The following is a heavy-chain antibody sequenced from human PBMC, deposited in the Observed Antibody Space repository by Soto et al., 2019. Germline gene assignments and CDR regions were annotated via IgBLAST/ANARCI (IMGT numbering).Heavy chain of an antibody. CDR2: IWYDGSNK. J-gene: IGHJ4*02. V-gene: IGHV3-33*01. Sequence: RRLSCAASGFTFSNYGMHWVRQAPGKGLEWVAIIWYDGSNKYYADSVKGRFTISRDNSKNTVYLQMNSLRAEDTAMYFCAAGEPLNYRGQGTLVTVSS. D-gene: IGHD3-10*01. CDR1: GFTFSNYG. CDR3: AAGEPLNY.